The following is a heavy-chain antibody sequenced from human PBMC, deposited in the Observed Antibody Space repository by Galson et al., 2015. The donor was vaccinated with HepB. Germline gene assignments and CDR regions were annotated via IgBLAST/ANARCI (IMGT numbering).Heavy chain of an antibody. Sequence: SLRLSCAASGFSFSTYAMNWVRQAPGKGLEWVSAISGSGGSTSYADSVKGRFTISRDNSQNTLYLQMNSLRVEDTAVYYCGKDEGATHFPPQSISWGQGTLVTVSS. CDR2: ISGSGGST. V-gene: IGHV3-23*01. CDR3: GKDEGATHFPPQSIS. D-gene: IGHD1-26*01. J-gene: IGHJ5*02. CDR1: GFSFSTYA.